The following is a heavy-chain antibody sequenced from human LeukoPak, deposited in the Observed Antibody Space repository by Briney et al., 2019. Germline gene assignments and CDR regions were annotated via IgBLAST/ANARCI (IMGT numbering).Heavy chain of an antibody. CDR1: GGSISSGGYY. D-gene: IGHD2/OR15-2a*01. J-gene: IGHJ4*02. Sequence: PSETLSLTCTVSGGSISSGGYYWSWIRQHPGKGLEWIGYIYYSGSTYYNPSLKSRVTISVDTSKNQFSLKLSSVTAADTAVYYCARGDFGRLDYWGQGTLVTVSS. CDR3: ARGDFGRLDY. V-gene: IGHV4-31*03. CDR2: IYYSGST.